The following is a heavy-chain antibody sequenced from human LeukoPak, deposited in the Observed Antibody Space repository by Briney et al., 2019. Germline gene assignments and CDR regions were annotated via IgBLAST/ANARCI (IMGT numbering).Heavy chain of an antibody. CDR3: ARGGDYGGLRYFDY. V-gene: IGHV4-59*01. CDR2: IYYRGST. CDR1: GGSINNYY. J-gene: IGHJ4*02. D-gene: IGHD4-23*01. Sequence: PSETLSLTCTVSGGSINNYYWSWIRQPPGKGLEWIGYIYYRGSTNYNPSLKSRVTLSVDTSENQFSLKLNSVTAADTAVYYCARGGDYGGLRYFDYWGQGTLVTVSS.